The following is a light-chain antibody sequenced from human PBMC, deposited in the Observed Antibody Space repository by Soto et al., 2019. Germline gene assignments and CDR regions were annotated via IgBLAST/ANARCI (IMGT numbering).Light chain of an antibody. Sequence: IVLTQSPGTLSLFPGERATLSCRASQSVWSGHLAWYQQKPGQAPRVLIYGASTRATDIPDRFSGSGSGTDFTLTISRLEPEDFAVYYCQQSGSGWTFGQGTKVEIK. CDR3: QQSGSGWT. CDR2: GAS. J-gene: IGKJ1*01. CDR1: QSVWSGH. V-gene: IGKV3-20*01.